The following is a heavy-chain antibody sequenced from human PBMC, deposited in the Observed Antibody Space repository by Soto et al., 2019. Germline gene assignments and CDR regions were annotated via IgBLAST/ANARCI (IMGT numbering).Heavy chain of an antibody. Sequence: SESLSLTCTVSGGSISSYYWSWIRQTPGKGLEWIGYVHDSWGPNYNPSLKSRVAISLDTSKSQFSLKLTSVTATVSAVYYCAGHGFGALHRLFDVWGKGTTVTVSS. CDR1: GGSISSYY. CDR3: AGHGFGALHRLFDV. D-gene: IGHD3-10*01. CDR2: VHDSWGP. V-gene: IGHV4-59*08. J-gene: IGHJ6*04.